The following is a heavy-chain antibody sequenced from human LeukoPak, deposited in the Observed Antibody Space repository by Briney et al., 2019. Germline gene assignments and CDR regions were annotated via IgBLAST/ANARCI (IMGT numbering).Heavy chain of an antibody. CDR2: ISSSGSTI. Sequence: GGSLRLSCAASGFTVSSNYMSWIRQAPGKGLEWVSYISSSGSTIYYADSVKGRFTISRDNAKNSLYLQMNSLRAEDTAVYYCARDRDGYNYFDYWGQGTLVTVSS. V-gene: IGHV3-11*01. CDR1: GFTVSSNY. D-gene: IGHD5-24*01. CDR3: ARDRDGYNYFDY. J-gene: IGHJ4*02.